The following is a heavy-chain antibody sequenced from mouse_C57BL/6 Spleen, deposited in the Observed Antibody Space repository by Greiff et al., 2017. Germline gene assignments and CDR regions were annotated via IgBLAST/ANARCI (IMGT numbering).Heavy chain of an antibody. D-gene: IGHD2-4*01. J-gene: IGHJ3*01. CDR3: GLLYDYAWFAY. CDR1: GYTFTDYY. CDR2: IFPGSGST. V-gene: IGHV1-75*01. Sequence: QVQLQQSGPELVKPGASVKISCKASGYTFTDYYLNWVKQRPGQGLEWIGWIFPGSGSTYYNEKFKGKATLTVDKSSSTAYMFLSSLTSEDSAVYFCGLLYDYAWFAYWGQGTLVTVSA.